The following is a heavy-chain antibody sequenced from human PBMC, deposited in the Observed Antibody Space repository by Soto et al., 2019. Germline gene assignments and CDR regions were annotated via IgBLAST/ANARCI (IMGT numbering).Heavy chain of an antibody. CDR3: AKDQSVGRYYDFWSGSIMRPDVFDI. Sequence: DVHLLESGGGLVQPGGPRRLSCPASGFTFISNVLSWVLQPPGKGLEWVPAFSSSGDSTYFADSVMGRFTISRDNSKNTMYLQMNSLRAEDTAVYYCAKDQSVGRYYDFWSGSIMRPDVFDIWGQGTMVTVSS. V-gene: IGHV3-23*01. J-gene: IGHJ3*02. CDR2: FSSSGDST. CDR1: GFTFISNV. D-gene: IGHD3-3*01.